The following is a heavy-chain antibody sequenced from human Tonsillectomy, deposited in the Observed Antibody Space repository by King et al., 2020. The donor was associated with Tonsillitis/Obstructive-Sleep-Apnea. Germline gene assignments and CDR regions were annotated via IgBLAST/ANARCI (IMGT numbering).Heavy chain of an antibody. J-gene: IGHJ2*01. CDR3: AREGGHYYDFWSGPHWYFDL. Sequence: VQLVESGGGVVQPGRSLRLSCAASGFTFRSYGIHWVRQAPGKGLEWVAVISYDGSNRYYADSVKGRFTISRDNSKKTLYMQMNSLRAEDTAVYYCAREGGHYYDFWSGPHWYFDLWGRGTLLTVSS. CDR1: GFTFRSYG. CDR2: ISYDGSNR. D-gene: IGHD3-3*01. V-gene: IGHV3-30*04.